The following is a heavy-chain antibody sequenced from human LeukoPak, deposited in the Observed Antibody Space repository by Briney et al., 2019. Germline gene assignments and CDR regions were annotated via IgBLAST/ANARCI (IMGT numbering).Heavy chain of an antibody. CDR1: GYTFTSYG. CDR2: ISAYNGNT. J-gene: IGHJ4*02. Sequence: GSVKVSCKASGYTFTSYGISWVRQAPGQGLEWMGWISAYNGNTNYAQKLQGRVTMTTDTSTSTAYMELRSLRSDDTAVYYCARKTLNRSAAGKSDYWGQGTLVTVSS. D-gene: IGHD6-13*01. V-gene: IGHV1-18*01. CDR3: ARKTLNRSAAGKSDY.